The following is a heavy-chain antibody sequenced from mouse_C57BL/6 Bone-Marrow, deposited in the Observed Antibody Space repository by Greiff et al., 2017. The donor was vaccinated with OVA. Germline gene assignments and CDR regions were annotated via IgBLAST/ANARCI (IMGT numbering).Heavy chain of an antibody. V-gene: IGHV1-69*01. D-gene: IGHD2-4*01. CDR3: ARSGDYEDY. Sequence: QVQLQQPGAELVMPGASVKLSCTASGYTFTSYWMHWVKQRPGQGLEWIGEIDPSDSYTNYNQKLKGKSTLTVDKSSSTAYMQLSSLTSEDSAVYYCARSGDYEDYWGQGTTLTVSS. J-gene: IGHJ2*01. CDR2: IDPSDSYT. CDR1: GYTFTSYW.